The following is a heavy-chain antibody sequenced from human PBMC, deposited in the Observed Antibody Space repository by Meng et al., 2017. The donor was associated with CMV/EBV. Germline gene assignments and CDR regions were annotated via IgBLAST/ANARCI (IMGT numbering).Heavy chain of an antibody. D-gene: IGHD3-22*01. J-gene: IGHJ6*02. CDR2: TYYRSKWYN. Sequence: WNWIRPSPSRGLEWLGRTYYRSKWYNDYAVSVKSRITINPDTSKNQFSLQLNSVTPEDTAVYYCARDLVGYYDSSGYPYYYYGMDVWGQGTTVTVSS. CDR3: ARDLVGYYDSSGYPYYYYGMDV. V-gene: IGHV6-1*01.